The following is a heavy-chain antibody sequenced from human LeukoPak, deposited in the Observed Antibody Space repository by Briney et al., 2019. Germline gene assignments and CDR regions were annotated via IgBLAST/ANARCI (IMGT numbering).Heavy chain of an antibody. Sequence: GGSLRLSCAASGFTFSSYAMSWVRQAPGKGLEWVSAISGSGISTYFADSVKGRFTFSRDNSENTLYLQMNSLRAEDTAVYYCAKDLGSYGSGPLDVWGQGTTVTVSS. CDR3: AKDLGSYGSGPLDV. J-gene: IGHJ6*02. CDR2: ISGSGIST. CDR1: GFTFSSYA. V-gene: IGHV3-23*01. D-gene: IGHD3-16*02.